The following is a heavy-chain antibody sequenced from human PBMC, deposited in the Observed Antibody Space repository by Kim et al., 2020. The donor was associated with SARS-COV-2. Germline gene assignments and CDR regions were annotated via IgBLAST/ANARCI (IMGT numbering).Heavy chain of an antibody. CDR1: GFTFSTYA. D-gene: IGHD2-8*01. CDR3: VREVRPTSGTNYFDY. CDR2: ISRSGRTI. J-gene: IGHJ4*01. V-gene: IGHV3-64D*09. Sequence: GGSLRLSCSASGFTFSTYAMYWVRQAPGKGLEYVSSISRSGRTIDYADSMKGRSTISRDNSKNTLYLQVSSLRPEDTAVYYCVREVRPTSGTNYFDYWG.